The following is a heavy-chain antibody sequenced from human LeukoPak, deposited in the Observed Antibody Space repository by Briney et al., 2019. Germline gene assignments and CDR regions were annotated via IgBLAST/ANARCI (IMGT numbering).Heavy chain of an antibody. Sequence: AGGSLRLSCVASGFTFSNYWMQGVREPPGGGLVWISRIKFDGTTTNYADSVECRFTISRDNAKNTLYLEMRSLRADDTAVYYCVRSCASDCFHKAPGDYWGQGTLVTVSS. D-gene: IGHD2-21*02. CDR2: IKFDGTTT. J-gene: IGHJ4*02. CDR3: VRSCASDCFHKAPGDY. V-gene: IGHV3-74*01. CDR1: GFTFSNYW.